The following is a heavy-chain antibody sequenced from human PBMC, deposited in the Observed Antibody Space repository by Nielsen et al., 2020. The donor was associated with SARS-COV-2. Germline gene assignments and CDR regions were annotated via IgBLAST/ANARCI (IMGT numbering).Heavy chain of an antibody. CDR1: GFTFDDYA. Sequence: GGSLRLSCAASGFTFDDYAMHWVRQAPGKGLEWGSGNRWNSGSIGYADSVKGRFTISRDNAKNSLYLQMNSLRAEDTALYYCATLPGADYGDYQANDYWGQGTLVTVSS. CDR2: NRWNSGSI. V-gene: IGHV3-9*01. J-gene: IGHJ4*02. CDR3: ATLPGADYGDYQANDY. D-gene: IGHD4-17*01.